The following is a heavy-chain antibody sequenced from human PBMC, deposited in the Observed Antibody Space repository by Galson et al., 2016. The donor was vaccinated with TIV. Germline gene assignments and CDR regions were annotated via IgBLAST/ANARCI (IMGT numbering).Heavy chain of an antibody. V-gene: IGHV1-46*01. CDR2: IDPLGGGT. D-gene: IGHD2-8*01. J-gene: IGHJ5*02. Sequence: SVKVSCKASGYTLSHYYMHWVRQAPGQGLEWVGVIDPLGGGTTYAPQFQGRVTMTRDTSTSTVYMELTSLKSDDTAIYYCARRDIIMGFDPWGQGTLVTVSS. CDR3: ARRDIIMGFDP. CDR1: GYTLSHYY.